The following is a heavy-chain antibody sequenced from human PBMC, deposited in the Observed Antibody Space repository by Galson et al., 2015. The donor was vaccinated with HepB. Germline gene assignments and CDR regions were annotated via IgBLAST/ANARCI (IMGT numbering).Heavy chain of an antibody. CDR3: FGELYRLTVDY. D-gene: IGHD3-10*01. CDR2: IYHSGST. CDR1: GYSISSGYY. V-gene: IGHV4-38-2*02. J-gene: IGHJ4*02. Sequence: SETLSLTCTVSGYSISSGYYWGWIRQPPGKGLEWIGSIYHSGSTYYNPSLKSRVTISVDTSKNQFSLKLSSVTAADTAVYYCFGELYRLTVDYWGQGTLVTVSS.